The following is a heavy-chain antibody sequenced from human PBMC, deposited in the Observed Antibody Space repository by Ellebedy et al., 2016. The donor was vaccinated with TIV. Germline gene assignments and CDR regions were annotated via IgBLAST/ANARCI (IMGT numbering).Heavy chain of an antibody. D-gene: IGHD3-10*01. Sequence: GGSLRLSXSASGFSFSSYAMHWVRQAQGKALEYLSGISSDGGSTYYADSVKGRFTISRDNSKNTLYLQMSSLRVEDMAVYYCVKGQGYYGSGTYEALDYWGQGTLVTVSS. CDR2: ISSDGGST. J-gene: IGHJ4*02. CDR3: VKGQGYYGSGTYEALDY. CDR1: GFSFSSYA. V-gene: IGHV3-64D*06.